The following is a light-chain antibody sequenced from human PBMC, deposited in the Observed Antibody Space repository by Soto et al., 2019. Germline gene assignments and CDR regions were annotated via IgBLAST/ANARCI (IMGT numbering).Light chain of an antibody. CDR3: QQRSNWPPIT. CDR1: QSVSSSY. J-gene: IGKJ5*01. Sequence: EIVLTQSPGTLALSPGERATLSCRASQSVSSSYFAWYQQKPGQAPRLLIYDASNRATGIPARFSGSGSGTDFTLTISSLEPEDFAVYYCQQRSNWPPITFGQGTRLEI. CDR2: DAS. V-gene: IGKV3D-20*02.